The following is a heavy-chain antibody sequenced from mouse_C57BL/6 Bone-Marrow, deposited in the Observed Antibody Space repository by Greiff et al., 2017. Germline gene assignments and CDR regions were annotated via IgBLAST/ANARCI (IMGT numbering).Heavy chain of an antibody. CDR2: INPSSGYT. J-gene: IGHJ1*03. Sequence: SGAELARPGASVKMSCKASGYTFTSYTMHWVKQRPGQGLEWIGYINPSSGYTKYNQKFKDKATVTADKSSSTAYMQLSSLTSEDSAVYYCARKENGYWYFDVWGTGTTVTVSS. V-gene: IGHV1-4*01. CDR3: ARKENGYWYFDV. CDR1: GYTFTSYT.